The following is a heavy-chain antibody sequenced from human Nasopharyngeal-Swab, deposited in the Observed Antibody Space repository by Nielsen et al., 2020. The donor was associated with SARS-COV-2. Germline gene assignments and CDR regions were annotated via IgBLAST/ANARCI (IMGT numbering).Heavy chain of an antibody. CDR2: ISCSGDAT. Sequence: WGSLRLSCAASGFTFSSYTMSWVRQAPGRGLEWVSSISCSGDATNYADSVRGLFTISRDNSKSTLYLQMTSLRAEDTAEYFCAKDGVRLNGIDVWGQGTTVTVSS. V-gene: IGHV3-23*01. CDR3: AKDGVRLNGIDV. D-gene: IGHD3-16*01. J-gene: IGHJ6*02. CDR1: GFTFSSYT.